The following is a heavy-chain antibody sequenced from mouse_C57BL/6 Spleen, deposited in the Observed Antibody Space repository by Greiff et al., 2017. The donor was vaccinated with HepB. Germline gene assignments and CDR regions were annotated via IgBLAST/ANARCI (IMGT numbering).Heavy chain of an antibody. CDR2: INPYNGGT. V-gene: IGHV1-19*01. CDR1: GYTFTDYY. D-gene: IGHD6-1*01. Sequence: EVHLVESGPVLVKPGASVKMSCKASGYTFTDYYMNWVKQSHGKSLEWIGVINPYNGGTSYNQKFKGKATLTVDKSSSTAYMELNSLTSEDSAVYYCARRPSSYWYFDVWGTGTTVTVSS. CDR3: ARRPSSYWYFDV. J-gene: IGHJ1*03.